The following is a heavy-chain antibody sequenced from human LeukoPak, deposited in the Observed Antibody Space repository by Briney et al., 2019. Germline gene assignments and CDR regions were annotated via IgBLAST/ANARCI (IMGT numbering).Heavy chain of an antibody. V-gene: IGHV4-4*02. D-gene: IGHD1-26*01. Sequence: PSETLSLTCAVSGGSISSSNWWGWVRQPPGKGLEWIGEIYHSGSTNYNPSLKSRAAISLDKSSNQFSLRLTSVTAADTAMYFCAREEMPGKFDYWGQGTLVTVSS. CDR1: GGSISSSNW. J-gene: IGHJ4*02. CDR2: IYHSGST. CDR3: AREEMPGKFDY.